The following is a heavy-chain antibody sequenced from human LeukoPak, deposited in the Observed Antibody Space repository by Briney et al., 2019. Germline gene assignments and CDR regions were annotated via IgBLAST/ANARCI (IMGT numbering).Heavy chain of an antibody. J-gene: IGHJ3*02. CDR2: INGDASTT. V-gene: IGHV3-74*01. Sequence: GGSLRLSCAASGLTFSPYWMHWVRQAPGKGLVWVSHINGDASTTIYADSVKGRFTISRDNARNTLYLQMNSLRAEDTAVYYCARDRGSPDAFNIWGQGTMVTVS. CDR1: GLTFSPYW. CDR3: ARDRGSPDAFNI. D-gene: IGHD1-26*01.